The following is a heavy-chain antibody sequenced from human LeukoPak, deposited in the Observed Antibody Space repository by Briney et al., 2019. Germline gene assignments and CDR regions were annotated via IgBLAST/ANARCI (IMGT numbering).Heavy chain of an antibody. CDR3: TRGEELLADY. V-gene: IGHV3-53*01. J-gene: IGHJ4*02. CDR1: GFTVSSTY. CDR2: IYSGGIT. D-gene: IGHD2-15*01. Sequence: GGSLRLSCAASGFTVSSTYMSWVRQAPGAGLEWVSVIYSGGITYYSDSVKGRFTISRDNAKNSLYLQMDSLRAEDTAVYYCTRGEELLADYWGQGTLVTVSS.